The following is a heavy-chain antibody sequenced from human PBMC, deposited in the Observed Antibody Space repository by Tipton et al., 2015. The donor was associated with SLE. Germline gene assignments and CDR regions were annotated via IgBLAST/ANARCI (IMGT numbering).Heavy chain of an antibody. Sequence: QSGPEVKKPGASVKVSCKASGYTFTSYGISWVRQAPGQGLEWMGWISAYNGNTNYAQKLQGRVTMTTDTSTSTAYMELRSLRSDDTSLYYCARDPTGWRSSSTSCPFDYWGQGTLVTVSS. CDR3: ARDPTGWRSSSTSCPFDY. CDR2: ISAYNGNT. CDR1: GYTFTSYG. V-gene: IGHV1-18*01. D-gene: IGHD2-2*01. J-gene: IGHJ4*02.